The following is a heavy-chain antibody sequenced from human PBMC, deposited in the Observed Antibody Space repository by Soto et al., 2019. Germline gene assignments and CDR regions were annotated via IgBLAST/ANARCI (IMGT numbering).Heavy chain of an antibody. J-gene: IGHJ6*02. V-gene: IGHV3-23*01. CDR1: GFTFDDYA. Sequence: GGSLRLSCAASGFTFDDYAMHWVRQAPGKGLEWVSGISGSGVSTYYADSVKGRFTISRDNSKNTLYLQMNSLRAEDTAVYYCARELDGIDVWGQGTTVTVSS. CDR2: ISGSGVST. CDR3: ARELDGIDV.